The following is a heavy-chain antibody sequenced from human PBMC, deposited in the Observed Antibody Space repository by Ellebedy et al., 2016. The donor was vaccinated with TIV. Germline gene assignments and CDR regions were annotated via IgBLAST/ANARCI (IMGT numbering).Heavy chain of an antibody. CDR2: IYHSGSA. CDR1: GCPIRSGYHY. Sequence: MPSETLSLTCTVSGCPIRSGYHYWSWIRQPPGKGLEWIGYIYHSGSAHYNPSGMAAMSVDTSRNQFSLKLSSVTAADTAVYFCARALEGLVGVTPAFDSWGPGTLVTVSS. V-gene: IGHV4-30-4*01. J-gene: IGHJ4*02. D-gene: IGHD2-21*02. CDR3: ARALEGLVGVTPAFDS.